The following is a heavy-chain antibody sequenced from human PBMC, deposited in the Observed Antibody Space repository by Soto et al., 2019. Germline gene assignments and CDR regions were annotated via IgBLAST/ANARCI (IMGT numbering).Heavy chain of an antibody. CDR3: ARVESWTFDP. J-gene: IGHJ5*02. CDR1: GGAIRCAGYS. CDR2: IDHGGST. V-gene: IGHV4-30-2*01. D-gene: IGHD3-3*01. Sequence: SETLSLTCGLSGGAIRCAGYSWSSIRQRPGQALEWIWYIDHGGSTYYSPSLKRRVTRSVDRSKNQFSLKLSSVTGADAGVNYCARVESWTFDPWGQGILVTVSS.